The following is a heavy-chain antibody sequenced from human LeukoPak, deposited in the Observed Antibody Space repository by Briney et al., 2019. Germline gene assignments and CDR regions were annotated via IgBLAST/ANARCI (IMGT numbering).Heavy chain of an antibody. Sequence: SETLSLTCTVSGGSISSYYWSWIRQPPGKGLEWIGYIYCSGSTNYNPSLKSRVTISVDTSKNQFSLKLGSVTAADTAVYYCALGGSQSPFDYWGQGTLVTVSS. J-gene: IGHJ4*02. CDR3: ALGGSQSPFDY. CDR2: IYCSGST. CDR1: GGSISSYY. D-gene: IGHD1-26*01. V-gene: IGHV4-59*08.